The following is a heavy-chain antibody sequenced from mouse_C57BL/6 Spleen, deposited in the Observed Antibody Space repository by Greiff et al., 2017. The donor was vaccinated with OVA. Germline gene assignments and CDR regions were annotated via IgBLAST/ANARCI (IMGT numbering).Heavy chain of an antibody. CDR1: GFTFSSYG. CDR2: ISSGGSYT. J-gene: IGHJ2*01. D-gene: IGHD1-1*01. V-gene: IGHV5-6*01. Sequence: EVQLVESGGDLVKPGGSLKLSCAASGFTFSSYGMSWVRQTPDKRLEWVATISSGGSYTYYPDSVKGRFTISRDNAKNTLYLQMSSLKSEDTAMYYCARQGYYGSSYLDYWGQGTTLTVSS. CDR3: ARQGYYGSSYLDY.